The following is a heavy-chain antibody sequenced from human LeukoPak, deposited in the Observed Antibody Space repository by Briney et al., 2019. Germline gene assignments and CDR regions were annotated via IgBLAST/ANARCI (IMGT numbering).Heavy chain of an antibody. CDR1: GFTFSSYG. D-gene: IGHD3-3*01. J-gene: IGHJ4*02. V-gene: IGHV3-30*02. CDR3: AKDGSLEWLLPDY. CDR2: IQYDGTNK. Sequence: GGSLRLSCAASGFTFSSYGMHWVRQAPGKGLEWVAFIQYDGTNKYYADSVKGRFTISRDNSKNTLYLQMNSLRAEDTAIYYCAKDGSLEWLLPDYWGQGTLVTVSS.